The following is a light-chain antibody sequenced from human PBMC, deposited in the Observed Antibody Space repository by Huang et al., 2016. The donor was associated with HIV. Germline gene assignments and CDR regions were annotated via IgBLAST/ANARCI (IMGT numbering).Light chain of an antibody. CDR1: QSVSSNY. CDR3: QQYGSELT. J-gene: IGKJ4*01. V-gene: IGKV3-20*01. Sequence: EIVLTQSPGTLSLSPGERATLSCRASQSVSSNYLAWYQQKPGQAPRLLIYAASSRAAGIPDRFSGSGSGTDFTLTISRLEPEDFAVYYCQQYGSELTFGGGTKVEIK. CDR2: AAS.